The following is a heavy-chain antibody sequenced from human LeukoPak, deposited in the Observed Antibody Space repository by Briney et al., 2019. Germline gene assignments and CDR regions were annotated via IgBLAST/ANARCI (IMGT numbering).Heavy chain of an antibody. Sequence: GRSLRLSCAASGFTFDDYAMHWVRQAPGKGLEWVSGISWNSGSIGYADSVKGRFTISRDNSKNTLYLQMNSLRAEDTAVYYCARDLIPYYYGSGSYSPWGQGTLVTVSS. V-gene: IGHV3-9*01. J-gene: IGHJ5*02. CDR1: GFTFDDYA. CDR2: ISWNSGSI. CDR3: ARDLIPYYYGSGSYSP. D-gene: IGHD3-10*01.